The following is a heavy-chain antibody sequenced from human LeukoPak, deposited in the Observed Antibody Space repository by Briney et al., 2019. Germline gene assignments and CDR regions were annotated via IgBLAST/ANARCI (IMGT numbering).Heavy chain of an antibody. Sequence: ASVKVSCKASGGTFSSYAITWVRQAPGQGLEWMGGIIPIFGTANYAQKFQGRVTITADESTSTAYMEPSSLRSEDTAVYYCARDGDSSAWFYWGQGTLVTVSS. D-gene: IGHD6-19*01. V-gene: IGHV1-69*13. CDR3: ARDGDSSAWFY. CDR2: IIPIFGTA. CDR1: GGTFSSYA. J-gene: IGHJ4*02.